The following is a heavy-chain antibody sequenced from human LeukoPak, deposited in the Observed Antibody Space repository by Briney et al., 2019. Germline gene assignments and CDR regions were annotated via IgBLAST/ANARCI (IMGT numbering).Heavy chain of an antibody. J-gene: IGHJ4*02. D-gene: IGHD4-17*01. CDR3: ASGDDYGDTGSSFDY. CDR1: GGSFSGYY. CDR2: INHSGST. Sequence: SETLSLTCAVYGGSFSGYYWSWIRQPPGKGLEWIREINHSGSTNYNPSLKSRVTISVDTSKNQFSLKLSSVTAADTAVYYCASGDDYGDTGSSFDYWGQGTLVTVSS. V-gene: IGHV4-34*01.